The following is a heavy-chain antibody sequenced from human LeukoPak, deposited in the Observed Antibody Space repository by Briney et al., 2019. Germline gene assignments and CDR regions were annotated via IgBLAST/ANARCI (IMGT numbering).Heavy chain of an antibody. Sequence: GGSLRLSCAASGFTFSSYGMNWVRKAPGKGLEWVSSISSSSSYIYYADSVKGRFTISRDNAKNSLYLQMNSLRAEDTAVYYCARGQAGYNWGPDYWGQGTLVTVSS. CDR2: ISSSSSYI. V-gene: IGHV3-21*01. D-gene: IGHD5-24*01. CDR3: ARGQAGYNWGPDY. J-gene: IGHJ4*02. CDR1: GFTFSSYG.